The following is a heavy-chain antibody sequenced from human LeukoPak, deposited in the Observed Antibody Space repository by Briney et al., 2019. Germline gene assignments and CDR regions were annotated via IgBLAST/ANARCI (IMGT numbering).Heavy chain of an antibody. CDR1: GFTFSSYA. CDR3: AKYGLTNYDFWSGYYSYYYYMDV. Sequence: PGGSLRLSCAASGFTFSSYAMSGVRQAPGKGLVWVSAMSGSCGSTYYADSVKGRFTISRDNYKNTLSLQMNSLSAEDTAVYYCAKYGLTNYDFWSGYYSYYYYMDVWGKGTTVTVSS. CDR2: MSGSCGST. V-gene: IGHV3-23*01. J-gene: IGHJ6*03. D-gene: IGHD3-3*01.